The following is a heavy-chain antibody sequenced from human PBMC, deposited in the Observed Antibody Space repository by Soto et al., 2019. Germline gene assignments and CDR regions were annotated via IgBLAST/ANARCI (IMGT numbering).Heavy chain of an antibody. CDR3: ARDPVNFDWSELYFDY. V-gene: IGHV3-23*01. CDR1: GFSLTRHA. D-gene: IGHD3-9*01. Sequence: GGSLRLSCAASGFSLTRHAVSWVRQAPGKGLEWVSAITGSTVDYTWYADSVKGHFTISRDNAKNSLYLQMNSLRAEDTAVYYCARDPVNFDWSELYFDYWGQGTLVTVSS. CDR2: ITGSTVDYT. J-gene: IGHJ4*02.